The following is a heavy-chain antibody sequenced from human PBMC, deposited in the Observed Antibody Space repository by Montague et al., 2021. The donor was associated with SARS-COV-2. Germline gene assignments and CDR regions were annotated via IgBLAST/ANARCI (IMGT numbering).Heavy chain of an antibody. CDR3: ARVLGGYCSGGSYYRGWYFDL. CDR2: IYYSGST. V-gene: IGHV4-31*03. D-gene: IGHD2-15*01. Sequence: TLSLTCTVSGGSISSGGYYWSWIRQHPGKGLEWIGYIYYSGSTYYNPSLKSRVTISVDTSKYQFSLKLSSVTAADTAVYYCARVLGGYCSGGSYYRGWYFDLWGRGTLVTVSS. J-gene: IGHJ2*01. CDR1: GGSISSGGYY.